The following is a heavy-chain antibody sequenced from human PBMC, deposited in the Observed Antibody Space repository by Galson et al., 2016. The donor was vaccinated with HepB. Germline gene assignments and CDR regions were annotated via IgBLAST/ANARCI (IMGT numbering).Heavy chain of an antibody. CDR1: GLRFSDLW. J-gene: IGHJ4*02. Sequence: SPRLSCAVSGLRFSDLWMDWVRQAPGKGLEWVANIKGDGSLKFYVDSVRGRFTISRDNAKNSVYLQMNSLTVGDTGVYYCARDRGSGGPEDYWGQGTLVSDSS. CDR2: IKGDGSLK. CDR3: ARDRGSGGPEDY. D-gene: IGHD6-19*01. V-gene: IGHV3-7*01.